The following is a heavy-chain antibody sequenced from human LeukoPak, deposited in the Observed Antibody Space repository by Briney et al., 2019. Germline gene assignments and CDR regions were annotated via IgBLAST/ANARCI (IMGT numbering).Heavy chain of an antibody. CDR1: GGSFSSYY. J-gene: IGHJ5*02. Sequence: SETLSLTCAVYGGSFSSYYWSWIRQSPGKGLEWIGEINHSGTTKYNPSLKSRVTISVDTPQNQFSLRLSSVTAADTAVYYCTRNNLFDPWGQGTLVTVSS. CDR2: INHSGTT. CDR3: TRNNLFDP. V-gene: IGHV4-34*01.